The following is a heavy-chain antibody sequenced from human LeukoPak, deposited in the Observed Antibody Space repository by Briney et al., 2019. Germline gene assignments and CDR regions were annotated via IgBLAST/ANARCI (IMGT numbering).Heavy chain of an antibody. CDR1: GISVSNDY. V-gene: IGHV3-53*01. Sequence: GGSLRLSCAASGISVSNDYMSWVRQAPGKGLEWVSVIYSGGSTYYADSVKGRFTISRDNAKNSLYLQMNSLRAEGTAVYYCARGLEGDIVVVVAAKDDYWGQGTLVTVSS. J-gene: IGHJ4*02. CDR2: IYSGGST. D-gene: IGHD2-15*01. CDR3: ARGLEGDIVVVVAAKDDY.